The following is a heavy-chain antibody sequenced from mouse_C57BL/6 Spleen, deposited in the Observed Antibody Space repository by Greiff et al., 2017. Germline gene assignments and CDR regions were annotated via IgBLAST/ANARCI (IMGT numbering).Heavy chain of an antibody. CDR1: GYTFTNYW. V-gene: IGHV1-63*01. J-gene: IGHJ1*03. CDR3: ARGGDYSNYCWYFDV. Sequence: VQLQQSGAELVRPGTSVKMSCKASGYTFTNYWIGWAKQRPGHGLEWIGDIYPGGGYTNYNEKFKGKATLTADKSSSTAYMQFSSLTSEDSAIYYCARGGDYSNYCWYFDVWGTGTTVTVSS. D-gene: IGHD2-5*01. CDR2: IYPGGGYT.